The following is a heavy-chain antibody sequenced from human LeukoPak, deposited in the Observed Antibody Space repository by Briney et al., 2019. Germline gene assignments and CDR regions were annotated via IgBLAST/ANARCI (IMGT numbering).Heavy chain of an antibody. D-gene: IGHD1-1*01. CDR1: GGTFSSYA. CDR2: IIPIFGTA. V-gene: IGHV1-69*01. Sequence: SVKVSCKASGGTFSSYAIIWVRQAPGQGLEWMGGIIPIFGTAHYAQKIQGRVTITADESTRTAYMKLSSLGCEQTAGYYCAGTPYGWRGYYFDYWGQGTLVTVSS. J-gene: IGHJ4*02. CDR3: AGTPYGWRGYYFDY.